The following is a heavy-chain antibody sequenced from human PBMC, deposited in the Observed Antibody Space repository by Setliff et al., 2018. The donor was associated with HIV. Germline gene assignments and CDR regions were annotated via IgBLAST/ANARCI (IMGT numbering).Heavy chain of an antibody. CDR3: ARQVGEGKWYLDS. Sequence: SETLSLTCAVSGVSVNNDDDSWGWIRQPPGKGLEWIAIIHQSGTAHKRPSLKSRVTISIATSENLFSLKLSGVTAADTAIYYCARQVGEGKWYLDSWGHGTLVTVSS. D-gene: IGHD1-26*01. J-gene: IGHJ4*01. CDR2: IHQSGTA. V-gene: IGHV4-39*01. CDR1: GVSVNNDDDS.